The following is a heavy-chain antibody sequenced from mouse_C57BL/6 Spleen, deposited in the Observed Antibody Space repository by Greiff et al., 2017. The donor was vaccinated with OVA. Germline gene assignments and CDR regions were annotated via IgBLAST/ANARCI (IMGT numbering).Heavy chain of an antibody. CDR2: INPSTGGT. V-gene: IGHV1-42*01. Sequence: VQLQQSGPELVKPGASVKISCKASGYSFTGYYMNWVKQSPEQSLEWIGEINPSTGGTTYNQKFKAKATLTVDKSSSTAYMQLKSLTSEDSAVYYCARWVRNYFDYWGQGTTLTVSS. D-gene: IGHD2-14*01. CDR1: GYSFTGYY. J-gene: IGHJ2*01. CDR3: ARWVRNYFDY.